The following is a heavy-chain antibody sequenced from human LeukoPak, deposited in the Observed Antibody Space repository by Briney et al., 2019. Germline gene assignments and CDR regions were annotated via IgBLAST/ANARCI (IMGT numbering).Heavy chain of an antibody. CDR3: ARRVSGGDYFHFDY. D-gene: IGHD4-17*01. CDR2: INHSGST. V-gene: IGHV4-34*01. Sequence: SETLSLTCAVYGGSFSGYYWSWIRQPPGKGLDGIGEINHSGSTNYNPSLKSRVSISVDTSKNQFSLQLNFVTPEDTAVYYCARRVSGGDYFHFDYWGQGTLVTVSS. CDR1: GGSFSGYY. J-gene: IGHJ4*02.